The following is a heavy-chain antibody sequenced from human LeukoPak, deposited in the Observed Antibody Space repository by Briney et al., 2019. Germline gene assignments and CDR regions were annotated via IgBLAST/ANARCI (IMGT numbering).Heavy chain of an antibody. D-gene: IGHD3-3*01. Sequence: GGSLRLSCAASGFTFSSYWMSWVRQAPGKGLEWVANIRQDGSEKYYVDSVKGRFTISRDNAKNSLYLQMNSLRAEDTAVYYCARNFLEWLFPKYNWFDPWGQGTLVTVSS. V-gene: IGHV3-7*01. CDR3: ARNFLEWLFPKYNWFDP. CDR1: GFTFSSYW. CDR2: IRQDGSEK. J-gene: IGHJ5*02.